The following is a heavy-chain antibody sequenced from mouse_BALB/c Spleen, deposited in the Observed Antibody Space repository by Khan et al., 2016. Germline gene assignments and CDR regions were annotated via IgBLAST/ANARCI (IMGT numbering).Heavy chain of an antibody. J-gene: IGHJ3*01. CDR2: IWAGGSP. CDR1: GFSLTNSG. Sequence: QVQLKQSGPGLVSPSQSLSITCTVSGFSLTNSGVHWVRQPPRKGLDWLGVIWAGGSPDYNSALMSRLSITRDTTQNQVFLKMNSLQTDDTAMYYCARDDQDFDAWFASWGQGTLVTVSA. CDR3: ARDDQDFDAWFAS. V-gene: IGHV2-9*02.